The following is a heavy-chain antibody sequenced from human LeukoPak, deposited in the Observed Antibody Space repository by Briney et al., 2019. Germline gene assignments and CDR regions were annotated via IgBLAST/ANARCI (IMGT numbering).Heavy chain of an antibody. V-gene: IGHV3-48*03. J-gene: IGHJ4*02. CDR1: GFDRYTCE. D-gene: IGHD1-14*01. CDR3: ARGDHHAAN. CDR2: ITINSNTK. Sequence: GGTVRFLCAACGFDRYTCEVKCPHQAQGKGLELIADITINSNTKNYAHSVKGRFTISRASAGTSLYLQMNSLRVEDTGVYFCARGDHHAANWGQGTLVTVSS.